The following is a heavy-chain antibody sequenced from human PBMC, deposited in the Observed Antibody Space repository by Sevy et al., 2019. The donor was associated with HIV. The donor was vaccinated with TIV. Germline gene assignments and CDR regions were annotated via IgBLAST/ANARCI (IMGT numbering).Heavy chain of an antibody. CDR1: GFTFSSYG. CDR3: AKNEGIYDYIWGSYRKTSAFDI. J-gene: IGHJ3*02. D-gene: IGHD3-16*02. Sequence: GGSLRLSCAASGFTFSSYGMHWVRQAPGKGLEWVAVISYDGSNKYYADSVKGRFIISRDNSKNTLYLQMNSLRAEDTAVYYCAKNEGIYDYIWGSYRKTSAFDIWGQGTMVTVSS. CDR2: ISYDGSNK. V-gene: IGHV3-30*18.